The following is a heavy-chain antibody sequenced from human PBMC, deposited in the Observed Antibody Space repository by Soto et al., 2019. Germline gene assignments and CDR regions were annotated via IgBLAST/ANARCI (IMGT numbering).Heavy chain of an antibody. CDR2: IYYSGST. D-gene: IGHD3-10*01. V-gene: IGHV4-39*01. J-gene: IGHJ4*02. Sequence: QLQLQESGPGLVKPSETLSLTCTVSGGSISSSSYYWGWFRQPPGKGLEWIGSIYYSGSTYYNPYLMSRVTISVDTSKNQFSLQLSSVTAADTAVYYCATTYYFGSGSAYWGQGTLVTVSS. CDR1: GGSISSSSYY. CDR3: ATTYYFGSGSAY.